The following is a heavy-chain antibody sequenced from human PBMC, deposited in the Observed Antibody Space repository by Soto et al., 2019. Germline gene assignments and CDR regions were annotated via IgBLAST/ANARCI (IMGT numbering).Heavy chain of an antibody. D-gene: IGHD4-4*01. CDR2: IYYSGST. CDR3: ARALYSSFPRYYYYGMDA. V-gene: IGHV4-30-4*01. CDR1: GGSISSDDYY. J-gene: IGHJ6*02. Sequence: SETLSLTCTVSGGSISSDDYYWSWIRQPPGKGLEWIGYIYYSGSTYYNPSLKSRVTISVDTSKNQFSLKLSSVTAADTAVYYCARALYSSFPRYYYYGMDAWGQGTPVTVSS.